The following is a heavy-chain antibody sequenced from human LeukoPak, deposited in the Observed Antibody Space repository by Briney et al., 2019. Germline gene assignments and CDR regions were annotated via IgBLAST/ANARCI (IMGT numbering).Heavy chain of an antibody. CDR2: ISYSGST. Sequence: SETLSLTCTVSAGSISSYYWSWIRQPPGRGLEWIGYISYSGSTNYNPSLKSRVTISADTSKNQVSLTLSSVTAADTAVYYCARQASGDLYGMDVWGQGTTVTVSS. CDR3: ARQASGDLYGMDV. CDR1: AGSISSYY. V-gene: IGHV4-59*08. J-gene: IGHJ6*02. D-gene: IGHD3-10*01.